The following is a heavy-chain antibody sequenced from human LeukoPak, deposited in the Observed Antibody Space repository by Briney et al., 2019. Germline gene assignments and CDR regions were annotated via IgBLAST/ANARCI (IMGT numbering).Heavy chain of an antibody. Sequence: ASVKVSCKASGYTFTSYGISWVRQAPGQGLEWMGWISAYNGNTNYAQKLQGRVTMTTDTSTSTAYMELRSLRSDDTAVYYCARQSGGHGGYVSKQPTGGYWGQGTLVTVSS. J-gene: IGHJ4*02. V-gene: IGHV1-18*01. CDR3: ARQSGGHGGYVSKQPTGGY. D-gene: IGHD3-22*01. CDR1: GYTFTSYG. CDR2: ISAYNGNT.